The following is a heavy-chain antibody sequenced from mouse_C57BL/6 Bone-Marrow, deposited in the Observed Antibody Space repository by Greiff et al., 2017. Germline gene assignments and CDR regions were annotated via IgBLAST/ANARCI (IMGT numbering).Heavy chain of an antibody. CDR1: GYTFTDYY. CDR3: ARGAVYYDGSSPYYYAMDY. J-gene: IGHJ4*01. CDR2: IYPGSGNT. Sequence: QVQLQQSGAELVRPGASVKLSCKASGYTFTDYYINWVKQRPGQGLEWIARIYPGSGNTYYNEKVKGRATLTAEKSSSTAYMQLSRLTSEDSAVYFWARGAVYYDGSSPYYYAMDYWGQGTSVTVSS. D-gene: IGHD1-1*01. V-gene: IGHV1-76*01.